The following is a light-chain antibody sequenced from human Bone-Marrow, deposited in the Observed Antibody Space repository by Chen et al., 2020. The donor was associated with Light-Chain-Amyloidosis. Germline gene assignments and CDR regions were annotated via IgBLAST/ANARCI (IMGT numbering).Light chain of an antibody. Sequence: EIRMTQSPSTLSASVGEIVSTTCRASPDIGDWLAWFQHKPGNAPNLLIDRASNLQSGVPSRFTGSGSATEFTLTINDLQPDDFAAYFCQQYKTCTFTFGQGTKL. CDR1: PDIGDW. J-gene: IGKJ2*01. V-gene: IGKV1-5*03. CDR3: QQYKTCTFT. CDR2: RAS.